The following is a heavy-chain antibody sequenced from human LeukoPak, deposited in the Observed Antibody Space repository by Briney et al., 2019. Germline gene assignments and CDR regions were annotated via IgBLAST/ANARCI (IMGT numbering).Heavy chain of an antibody. V-gene: IGHV4-34*01. CDR2: INHSGST. J-gene: IGHJ4*02. CDR3: ARGRAWFGELLPSRSIAFDY. Sequence: SETLSLTCAVYGGSFSGYYWSWIRQPPGKGLEWIGEINHSGSTNYNPSLKSRVTISVDTSKNQFSLKLSSVTAADTAVYYCARGRAWFGELLPSRSIAFDYWGQGTLVTVSS. D-gene: IGHD3-10*01. CDR1: GGSFSGYY.